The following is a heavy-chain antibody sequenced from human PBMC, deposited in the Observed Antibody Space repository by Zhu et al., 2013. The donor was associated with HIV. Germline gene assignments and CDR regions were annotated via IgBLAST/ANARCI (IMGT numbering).Heavy chain of an antibody. V-gene: IGHV1-69*01. CDR2: IIPIFGTA. CDR1: GGTFSSYA. D-gene: IGHD5-18*01. Sequence: QVQLVQSGAEVKKPGSSVKVSCKASGGTFSSYAISWVRQAPGQGLEWMGGIIPIFGTANYAQKFQGRVTITADESTSTAYMELSSLRSEDTAVYYCARDGYSYGYRGGLYYYGMDVWGQGTTVTVSS. J-gene: IGHJ6*02. CDR3: ARDGYSYGYRGGLYYYGMDV.